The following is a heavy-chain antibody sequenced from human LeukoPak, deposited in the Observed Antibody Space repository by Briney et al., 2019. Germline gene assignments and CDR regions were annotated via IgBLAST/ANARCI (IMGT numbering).Heavy chain of an antibody. V-gene: IGHV3-30*04. CDR2: ISYDGSNK. D-gene: IGHD4-17*01. Sequence: PGGSLRLSCAAPGFTFSSYAMHWVRQAPGKGLEWVAVISYDGSNKYYADSVKGRFTISRDNSKNTLYLQMNSLRAEDTAVYYCARDSDNYGDPPETFDYWGQGTLVTVSS. CDR1: GFTFSSYA. J-gene: IGHJ4*02. CDR3: ARDSDNYGDPPETFDY.